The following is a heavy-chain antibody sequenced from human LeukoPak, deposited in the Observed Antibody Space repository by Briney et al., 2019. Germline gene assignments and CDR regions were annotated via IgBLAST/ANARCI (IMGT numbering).Heavy chain of an antibody. J-gene: IGHJ4*02. V-gene: IGHV3-23*01. CDR1: GFTFSGYA. CDR3: AKRVRYSSSWYYFDY. Sequence: GGSLRLSCAASGFTFSGYAMSWVRQAPGKGLEWVSAISGSGGSTYYADSVKGRFTISRDNSKNTLYLQMNSLRAEDTAVYYCAKRVRYSSSWYYFDYWGQGTLVTVSS. CDR2: ISGSGGST. D-gene: IGHD6-13*01.